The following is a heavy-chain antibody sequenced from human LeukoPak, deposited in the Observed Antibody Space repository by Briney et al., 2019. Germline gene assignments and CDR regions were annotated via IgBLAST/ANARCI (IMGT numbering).Heavy chain of an antibody. CDR1: GFTFSDYY. CDR3: TRVGYIDEGIDY. J-gene: IGHJ4*02. Sequence: PGGSLRLSCAASGFTFSDYYMSWIRQAPGKGLEWLSYISSSGSTIYSADSVKGRFTISRDNAKNSLYLQMNSLRAEDTAIYYCTRVGYIDEGIDYWGQGTLVTVSS. D-gene: IGHD5-24*01. CDR2: ISSSGSTI. V-gene: IGHV3-11*04.